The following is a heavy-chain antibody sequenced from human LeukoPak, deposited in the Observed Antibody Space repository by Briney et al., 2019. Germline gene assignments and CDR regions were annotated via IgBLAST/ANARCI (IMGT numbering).Heavy chain of an antibody. V-gene: IGHV4-59*08. CDR1: GGSISSYY. CDR3: APPPRVYYDFWSGNDYYNGMDV. Sequence: PSETLSLTCTVSGGSISSYYWSWIRQPPGKGLEWIGYIYYSGSTNYNPSLKSRVTIPVDTSKNQFSLKLSSVTAADTAVYYCAPPPRVYYDFWSGNDYYNGMDVRTEGPRSPSPQ. CDR2: IYYSGST. J-gene: IGHJ6*04. D-gene: IGHD3-3*01.